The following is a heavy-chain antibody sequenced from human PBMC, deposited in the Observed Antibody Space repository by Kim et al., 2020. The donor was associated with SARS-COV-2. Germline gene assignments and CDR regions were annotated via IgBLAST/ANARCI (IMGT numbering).Heavy chain of an antibody. CDR1: GFTFSSYS. CDR2: ISSSSSTI. D-gene: IGHD1-26*01. CDR3: ARQEWELLLSPLFRGTPFDY. J-gene: IGHJ4*02. V-gene: IGHV3-48*02. Sequence: GGSLRLSCAASGFTFSSYSMNWVRQAPGKGLEWVSYISSSSSTIYYADSVKGRFTISRDNAKNSLYLQMNSLGDEDTAVYYCARQEWELLLSPLFRGTPFDYWGQGTLVTVSS.